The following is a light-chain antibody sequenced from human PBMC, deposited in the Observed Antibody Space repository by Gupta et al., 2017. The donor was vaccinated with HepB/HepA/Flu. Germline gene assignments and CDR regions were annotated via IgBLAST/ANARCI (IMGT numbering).Light chain of an antibody. CDR2: DAS. CDR1: QTINNF. Sequence: ETVLTQSPATLALSLGERATLSCTASQTINNFLAWYEHKPGQPPRLLIFDASNRATGIPDRFSGSGSGTDFTLTIGSLEPEDFAVYYCHQRSNWPFTFGPGTKVDV. CDR3: HQRSNWPFT. J-gene: IGKJ3*01. V-gene: IGKV3-11*01.